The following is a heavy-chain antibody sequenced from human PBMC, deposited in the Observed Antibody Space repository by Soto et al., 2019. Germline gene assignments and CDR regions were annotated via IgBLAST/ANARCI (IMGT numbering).Heavy chain of an antibody. CDR1: GATFGTFS. V-gene: IGHV1-69*08. D-gene: IGHD3-10*01. Sequence: QVQLVQSGADMKKPGSSVKVSCKASGATFGTFSVSWVRQAPGQGLEWMGRIIPILDVSKYTQKFQGRVRFTAGKSTNTVFIELTNLRFNDAAVYFCTRDGRALSVQWGQGTQVTVSP. J-gene: IGHJ4*02. CDR2: IIPILDVS. CDR3: TRDGRALSVQ.